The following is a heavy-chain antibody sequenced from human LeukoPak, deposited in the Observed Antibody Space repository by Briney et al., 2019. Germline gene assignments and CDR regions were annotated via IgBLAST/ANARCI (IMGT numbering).Heavy chain of an antibody. D-gene: IGHD5-18*01. J-gene: IGHJ6*03. CDR3: ARVADGPRDTAMVYYMDV. Sequence: GGSLRLSCAASGFTFSDYYMSWIRNAPGKGLVWVSYISSSGSTIYYADSVKGRFTISRDNAKSTLYLQQTDMRAEDTVLYFCARVADGPRDTAMVYYMDVWGKGTTVTVSS. CDR1: GFTFSDYY. CDR2: ISSSGSTI. V-gene: IGHV3-11*01.